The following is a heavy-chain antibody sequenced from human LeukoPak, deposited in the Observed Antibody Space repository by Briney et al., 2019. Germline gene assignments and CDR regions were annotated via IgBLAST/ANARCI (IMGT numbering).Heavy chain of an antibody. V-gene: IGHV3-9*01. CDR3: AKSPTAVAGTEFDY. CDR2: ISWNSGSI. CDR1: GFTLDEYA. Sequence: PGGSLRLSCAASGFTLDEYAMHWVRQAPGKGLEWGSGISWNSGSIGYADSVKGRFTISRDNAKNSLYLQMNSLRAEDTALYYCAKSPTAVAGTEFDYWGQGTLVTVSS. D-gene: IGHD6-19*01. J-gene: IGHJ4*02.